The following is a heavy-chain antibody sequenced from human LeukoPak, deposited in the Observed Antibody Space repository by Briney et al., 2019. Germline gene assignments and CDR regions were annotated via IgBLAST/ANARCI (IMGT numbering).Heavy chain of an antibody. CDR2: ISAYNGNT. CDR3: ARYSSGWYYFDY. Sequence: ASVKVSCKASGYTFTSYGISWVRQAPGQGLEWMGWISAYNGNTNYAQKLQGRVTMTTDTSTSTAYMELRSLRSDDAAVYYCARYSSGWYYFDYWGQGTLVTVSS. J-gene: IGHJ4*02. V-gene: IGHV1-18*01. D-gene: IGHD6-19*01. CDR1: GYTFTSYG.